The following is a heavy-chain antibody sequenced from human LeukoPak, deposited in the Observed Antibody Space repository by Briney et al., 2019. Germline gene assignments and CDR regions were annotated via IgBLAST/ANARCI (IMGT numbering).Heavy chain of an antibody. CDR3: ARDYNWYFDL. J-gene: IGHJ2*01. V-gene: IGHV3-48*01. CDR2: ISSGSSTI. CDR1: GFTFSSYS. Sequence: GGSLRLSCAASGFTFSSYSMNWVRQTPGKGLEWVSYISSGSSTIYYADSVKGRFSISRDNAKNSLYLQMNSLRAEDTAVYYCARDYNWYFDLWGRGTLVTVSS.